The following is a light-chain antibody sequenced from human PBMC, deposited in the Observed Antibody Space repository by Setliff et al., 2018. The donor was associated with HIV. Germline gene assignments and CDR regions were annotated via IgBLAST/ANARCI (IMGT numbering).Light chain of an antibody. J-gene: IGLJ1*01. CDR2: DVR. Sequence: QSALTQPASVSGSPGQSITISCNGTSSDIGAYNYVSWYQQHPGKAPKVMIYDVRKRPSGVSNRFSGSKSGNTASLTISGLQAEDEAAYYCSSYVNINTLVFGTGTKVTVL. CDR3: SSYVNINTLV. CDR1: SSDIGAYNY. V-gene: IGLV2-14*03.